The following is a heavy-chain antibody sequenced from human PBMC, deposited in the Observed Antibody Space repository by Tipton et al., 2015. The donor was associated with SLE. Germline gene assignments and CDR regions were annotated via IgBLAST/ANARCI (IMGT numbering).Heavy chain of an antibody. D-gene: IGHD4-23*01. CDR1: GFTFSSYW. J-gene: IGHJ4*02. CDR2: INSDGSST. Sequence: SLRLSCAASGFTFSSYWMHWVRQAPGKGLVWVSRINSDGSSTSYADSVKGRFTISRDNAKNTLYLQMNSLRAEDTAGYYCARDPIGGYFDYWGQGTLVTVSS. CDR3: ARDPIGGYFDY. V-gene: IGHV3-74*01.